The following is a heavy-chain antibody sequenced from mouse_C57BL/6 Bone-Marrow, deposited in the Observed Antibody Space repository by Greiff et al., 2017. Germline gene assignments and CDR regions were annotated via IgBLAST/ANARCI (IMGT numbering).Heavy chain of an antibody. V-gene: IGHV10-1*01. Sequence: EVQLVESGGGLVQPKGSLKLSCAASGFSFNTYAMNWVRQAPGKGLEWVARIRSKSNNYATYYADSVKDRFTISRDDSESMLYLQMNNLKTEDTAMYYCGRQEDPVYYAMDYWGQGTSVTVSS. J-gene: IGHJ4*01. CDR3: GRQEDPVYYAMDY. CDR1: GFSFNTYA. CDR2: IRSKSNNYAT.